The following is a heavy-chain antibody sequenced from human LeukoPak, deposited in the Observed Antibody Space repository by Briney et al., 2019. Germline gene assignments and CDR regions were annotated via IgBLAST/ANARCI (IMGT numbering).Heavy chain of an antibody. CDR3: ARVEMATIYYFDY. Sequence: GESLKISCKGSGYSFTSYWIGWVRQMPGKGLEWMGIIYPRNSDTRYSPSFQGQVTISADKSISTAYLQWSSLKASDTAMYYCARVEMATIYYFDYWGQGTLVTVSS. J-gene: IGHJ4*02. CDR1: GYSFTSYW. V-gene: IGHV5-51*01. D-gene: IGHD5-24*01. CDR2: IYPRNSDT.